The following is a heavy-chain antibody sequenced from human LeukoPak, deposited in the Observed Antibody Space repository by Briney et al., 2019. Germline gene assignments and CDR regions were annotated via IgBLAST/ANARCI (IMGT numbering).Heavy chain of an antibody. V-gene: IGHV4-34*01. J-gene: IGHJ4*02. Sequence: SETLSLTCAVYGGSFSGYYWSWIRQPPGKGLEWIGEINHSGSTNYNPSLKSRVTISVDTSKNQFSLKLSSVTAADTAVYYCARDSDYDYVWGSYRYKGYFDYWGQGTLVTVSS. CDR3: ARDSDYDYVWGSYRYKGYFDY. CDR1: GGSFSGYY. D-gene: IGHD3-16*02. CDR2: INHSGST.